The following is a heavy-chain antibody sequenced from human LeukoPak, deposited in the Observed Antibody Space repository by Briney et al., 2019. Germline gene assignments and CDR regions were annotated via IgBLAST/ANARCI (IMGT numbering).Heavy chain of an antibody. D-gene: IGHD2-2*01. CDR2: ISYDGSNK. V-gene: IGHV3-30*18. Sequence: PGGSLRLSWAAAGFTFSSYGMDWVRQAPGKGREWLAVISYDGSNKYYADSVKARFTISRDNSKNTLYLPMNSLRAEDTAVYYCAKDVGYCSSTSCYGPWGQGTLVTVSS. J-gene: IGHJ4*02. CDR1: GFTFSSYG. CDR3: AKDVGYCSSTSCYGP.